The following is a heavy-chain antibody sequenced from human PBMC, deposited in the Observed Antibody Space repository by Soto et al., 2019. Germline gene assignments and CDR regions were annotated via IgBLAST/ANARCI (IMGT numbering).Heavy chain of an antibody. Sequence: QVQLVQSGAEVKTPGASVTVSCKASGYRFGFYGISWVRQAPGQGLEWLGWISANSGHTKYQQRLQGRVSLTNDTPTSTADMQLTSLTSYDTAVYYCAREEDRGTYHVVMFHPLGQGTRVSVSS. CDR1: GYRFGFYG. CDR2: ISANSGHT. CDR3: AREEDRGTYHVVMFHP. V-gene: IGHV1-18*04. D-gene: IGHD2-2*01. J-gene: IGHJ5*02.